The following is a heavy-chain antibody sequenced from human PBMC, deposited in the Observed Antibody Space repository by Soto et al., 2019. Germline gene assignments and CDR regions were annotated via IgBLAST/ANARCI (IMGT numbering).Heavy chain of an antibody. V-gene: IGHV1-69*01. CDR2: IIPMFHST. J-gene: IGHJ4*02. CDR3: XXGLYGGYLWFDF. Sequence: QVQLVQSGAEVKKPGSSVKVSCKASGGTFSNYAINWVRQAPGQGLEWMGGIIPMFHSTNYAQRFQDRVXXXXXXXXXXXXXXXXXXXXXXXXXXXXXXGLYGGYLWFDFWGQGTLVTVSS. D-gene: IGHD5-12*01. CDR1: GGTFSNYA.